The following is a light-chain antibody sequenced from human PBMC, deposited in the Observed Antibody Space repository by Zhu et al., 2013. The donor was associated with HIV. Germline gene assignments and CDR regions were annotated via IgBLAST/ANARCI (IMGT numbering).Light chain of an antibody. J-gene: IGKJ4*01. Sequence: EIVLTQSPGTLSLSPGERATLSCRASQSVDSGHLAWYQQKPGQAPRLLIYDASTRATGIPDRFSGSGSGTDFALTIQQTWSLKILQLYYCHQYDSSPLTFGGGTKV. CDR1: QSVDSGH. CDR2: DAS. V-gene: IGKV3-20*01. CDR3: HQYDSSPLT.